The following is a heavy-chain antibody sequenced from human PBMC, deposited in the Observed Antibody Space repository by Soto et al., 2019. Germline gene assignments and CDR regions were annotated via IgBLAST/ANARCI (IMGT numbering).Heavy chain of an antibody. V-gene: IGHV4-59*08. CDR2: INYSGST. CDR1: GGSISSYY. Sequence: SETLSLTCTVSGGSISSYYWSWIRQPPGKGLECIGYINYSGSTNYNPSLKSRVTISVDTSKNQFSLKLSSVTAADTAVYYCARSHYYDSSGPWGQGTLVTVSS. D-gene: IGHD3-22*01. CDR3: ARSHYYDSSGP. J-gene: IGHJ5*02.